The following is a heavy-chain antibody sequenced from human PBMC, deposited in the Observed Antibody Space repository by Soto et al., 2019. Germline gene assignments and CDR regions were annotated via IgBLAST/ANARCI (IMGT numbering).Heavy chain of an antibody. V-gene: IGHV3-23*01. Sequence: EVQLLESGGGLVQPGGSLRLSCAASGFTFSSYAMSWVRQAPVKGLEWVSAISGSGGSTYYADSVKGRFTISRDNSKNTMYLQMNSLRAEDTAVYYCARRGSGSYYDYWGQGTRVTVSS. J-gene: IGHJ4*02. CDR1: GFTFSSYA. CDR3: ARRGSGSYYDY. CDR2: ISGSGGST. D-gene: IGHD1-26*01.